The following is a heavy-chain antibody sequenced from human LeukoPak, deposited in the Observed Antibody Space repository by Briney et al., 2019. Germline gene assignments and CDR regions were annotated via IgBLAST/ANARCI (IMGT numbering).Heavy chain of an antibody. CDR1: GYTFTGYY. CDR2: INPNSGGT. J-gene: IGHJ4*02. CDR3: ARIANWGPRSFDY. Sequence: ASVKVSCKASGYTFTGYYMHWVRQAPGQGLEWVGWINPNSGGTNYAQKFQGRVTMTRDTSISTAYMELSRLRSDDTAVYYCARIANWGPRSFDYWGQGTLVTVSS. V-gene: IGHV1-2*02. D-gene: IGHD7-27*01.